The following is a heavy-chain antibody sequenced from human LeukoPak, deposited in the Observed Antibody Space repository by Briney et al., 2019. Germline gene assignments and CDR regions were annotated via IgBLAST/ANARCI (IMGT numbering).Heavy chain of an antibody. CDR1: GGSISSYY. Sequence: SETLSLTCTVSGGSISSYYLTWIRQPPGKGLEWGGYIYYSGSTNYNPSLKSRVTISVDTSKNQFSLKLSSVTAADTAVYYCARDFSGQGYYYYYMDVWGKGTTVTVSS. CDR2: IYYSGST. CDR3: ARDFSGQGYYYYYMDV. J-gene: IGHJ6*03. V-gene: IGHV4-59*01. D-gene: IGHD2/OR15-2a*01.